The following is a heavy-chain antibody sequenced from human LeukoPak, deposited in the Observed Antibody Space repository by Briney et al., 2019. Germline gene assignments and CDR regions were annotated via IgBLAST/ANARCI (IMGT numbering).Heavy chain of an antibody. J-gene: IGHJ4*02. V-gene: IGHV1-69*13. CDR1: GGTFSSYA. Sequence: GASVKVSCKASGGTFSSYAIGWVRQAPGQRLEWMGGIIPIFGTANYAQKFQGRVTITADESTSTAYMELSSLRSEDTAVYYCARADSYDSSGYLFDYWGQGTLVTVSS. CDR3: ARADSYDSSGYLFDY. D-gene: IGHD3-22*01. CDR2: IIPIFGTA.